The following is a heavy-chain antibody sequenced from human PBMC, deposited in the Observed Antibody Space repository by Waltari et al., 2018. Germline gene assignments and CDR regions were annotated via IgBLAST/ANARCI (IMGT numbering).Heavy chain of an antibody. D-gene: IGHD2-15*01. CDR2: VHRSGRT. Sequence: QLQLQQSGPGLVKPSESLSLTCAVSGDSMGSRDFWRWVRQSPGKGLEWLGQVHRSGRTNYNPSLASRVTMSIATSNNQFSLKVTSATAADTAIYYCARDRGRGLYLDSWGQGILVTVSP. CDR1: GDSMGSRDF. V-gene: IGHV4-4*02. J-gene: IGHJ4*02. CDR3: ARDRGRGLYLDS.